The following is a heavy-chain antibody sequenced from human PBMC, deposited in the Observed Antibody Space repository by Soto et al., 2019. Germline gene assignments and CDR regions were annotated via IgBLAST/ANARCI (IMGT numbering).Heavy chain of an antibody. CDR1: GFTFSSYA. V-gene: IGHV3-33*01. CDR2: IWYDGSRK. D-gene: IGHD3-22*01. J-gene: IGHJ4*02. Sequence: QVQLVESGGGVVQPGGSLRLSCAASGFTFSSYAMHWVRQASVKGLEWMAVIWYDGSRKHYADSLKGRFTISRDNPKNTLYLEMNSLRVEDTAVDYCARGIHYYESYGYGPGAYWGQGTLVSVSS. CDR3: ARGIHYYESYGYGPGAY.